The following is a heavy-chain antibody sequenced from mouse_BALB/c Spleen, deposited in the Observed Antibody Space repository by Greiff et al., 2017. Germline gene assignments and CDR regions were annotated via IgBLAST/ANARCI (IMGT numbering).Heavy chain of an antibody. Sequence: EVKVVESGGGLVKPGGSLKLSCAASGFAFSSYDMSWVRQTPEKRLEWVAYISSGGGSTYYPDTVKGRFTISRDNAKITLYLQMSSLKSEDTAMYYCARQGLRRGWFAYWGQGTLVTVSA. D-gene: IGHD2-4*01. CDR3: ARQGLRRGWFAY. CDR1: GFAFSSYD. J-gene: IGHJ3*01. CDR2: ISSGGGST. V-gene: IGHV5-12-1*01.